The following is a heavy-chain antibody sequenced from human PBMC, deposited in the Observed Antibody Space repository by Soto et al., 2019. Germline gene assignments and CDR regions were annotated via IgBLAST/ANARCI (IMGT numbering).Heavy chain of an antibody. D-gene: IGHD3-10*01. Sequence: SETLSLTCTVSGASISSGDYYWSWIRQPPGKGLEWIGDIYYSGSTYYNPSLKSRVTISVDTSKNQFSLKLSSVTAADTAVYYCVRGGLSRDYYGMGVWGQGTRVTVSS. CDR2: IYYSGST. J-gene: IGHJ6*02. CDR3: VRGGLSRDYYGMGV. CDR1: GASISSGDYY. V-gene: IGHV4-30-4*01.